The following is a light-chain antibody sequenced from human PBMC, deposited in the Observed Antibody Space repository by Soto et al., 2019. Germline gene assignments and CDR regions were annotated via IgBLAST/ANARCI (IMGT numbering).Light chain of an antibody. J-gene: IGKJ1*01. CDR1: QSISNR. CDR3: QQYNTYSWT. CDR2: KAS. V-gene: IGKV1-5*03. Sequence: DSQMTQFPSTLSASVGDRVTITCRSSQSISNRLAWFQQKSGEAPNLLIHKASSLESGVPSRFSGSGSGTEFTLTISSLQPDDFATYYCQQYNTYSWTFGQGTKVEIK.